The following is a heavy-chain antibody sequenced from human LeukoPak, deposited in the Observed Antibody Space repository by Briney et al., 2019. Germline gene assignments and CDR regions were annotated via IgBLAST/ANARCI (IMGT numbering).Heavy chain of an antibody. CDR3: AKEACAGRCSSDYLDY. D-gene: IGHD2-15*01. CDR1: GFTFSSYG. Sequence: GGSLRLSCAASGFTFSSYGMHWVRQAPGKGLEWVAVMSYNGNTQYYADSVKGRFTVSRDNSKNTLYLQMNSLRAEDTALYHCAKEACAGRCSSDYLDYWGQGTLVTVSS. V-gene: IGHV3-30*18. J-gene: IGHJ4*02. CDR2: MSYNGNTQ.